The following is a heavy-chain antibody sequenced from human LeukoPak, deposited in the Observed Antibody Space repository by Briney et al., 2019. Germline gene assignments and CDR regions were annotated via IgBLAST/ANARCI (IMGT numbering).Heavy chain of an antibody. V-gene: IGHV3-9*01. J-gene: IGHJ6*03. D-gene: IGHD3-10*01. Sequence: GGSLRLSCAASGFTFDDYAMHWVRQAPGKGLEWVSGISWNSGSIGCADSVKGRFTISRDNAKNSLYLQMNSLRAEDTALYYCAKDHGSGSYKYYYYMDVWGKGTTVTISS. CDR1: GFTFDDYA. CDR3: AKDHGSGSYKYYYYMDV. CDR2: ISWNSGSI.